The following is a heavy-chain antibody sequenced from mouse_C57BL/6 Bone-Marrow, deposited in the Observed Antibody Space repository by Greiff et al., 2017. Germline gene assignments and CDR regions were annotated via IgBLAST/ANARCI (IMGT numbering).Heavy chain of an antibody. Sequence: EVQGVESERGLVQPGSSMKLSCTASGFTFSDYYMAWVRQVPEKGLEWVANINYDGSSTYYLDSLKSRFIISRDNAKSILYLQRSSLKSEDTATYYCARDAPYSNYWYFDVWGTGTTVTVSS. CDR2: INYDGSST. CDR3: ARDAPYSNYWYFDV. V-gene: IGHV5-16*01. J-gene: IGHJ1*03. CDR1: GFTFSDYY. D-gene: IGHD2-5*01.